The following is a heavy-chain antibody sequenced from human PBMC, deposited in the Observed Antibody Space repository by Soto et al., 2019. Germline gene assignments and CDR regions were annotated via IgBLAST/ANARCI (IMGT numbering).Heavy chain of an antibody. CDR1: GYTFTSYY. V-gene: IGHV1-2*02. CDR2: INPITGGT. J-gene: IGHJ4*02. Sequence: SVKVSCKASGYTFTSYYIHWVRQAPGQGLEWMGWINPITGGTNYAPKFQGRATMTRDTSITTAYMELSRLRSDDTAVYYCARNYYDSSDRDYLDYWGQGTPVTVSS. D-gene: IGHD3-22*01. CDR3: ARNYYDSSDRDYLDY.